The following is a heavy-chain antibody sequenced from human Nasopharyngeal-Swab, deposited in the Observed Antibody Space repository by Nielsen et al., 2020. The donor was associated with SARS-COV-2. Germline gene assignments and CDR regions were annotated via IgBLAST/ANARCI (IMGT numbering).Heavy chain of an antibody. CDR2: ISWNSGTI. Sequence: SLKISCAASGFTFDDYAIHWVRQAPGKGLEWVSGISWNSGTIGYADSVKGRFTISRDNSKNTVFLQMNSLRVEDTAVYYCATDAPGSGFALDTWGQGTMVTVLS. J-gene: IGHJ3*02. V-gene: IGHV3-9*01. D-gene: IGHD3-22*01. CDR1: GFTFDDYA. CDR3: ATDAPGSGFALDT.